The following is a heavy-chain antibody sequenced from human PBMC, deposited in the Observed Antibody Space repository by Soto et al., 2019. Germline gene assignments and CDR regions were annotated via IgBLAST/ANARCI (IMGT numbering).Heavy chain of an antibody. CDR1: GFTFSSYG. V-gene: IGHV3-33*01. CDR3: ARSLNSGKYYYGMDV. CDR2: IWYDGSNK. J-gene: IGHJ6*02. Sequence: PGGSLRLSCAASGFTFSSYGMHWVRRAPGKGLEWVAVIWYDGSNKYYADSVKGRFTISRDNSKNTLYLKMNSLRAEDTVVYYFARSLNSGKYYYGMDVWGQGTTVTVSS. D-gene: IGHD5-12*01.